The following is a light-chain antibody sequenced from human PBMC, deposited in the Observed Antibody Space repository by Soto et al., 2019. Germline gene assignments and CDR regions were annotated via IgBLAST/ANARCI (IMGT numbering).Light chain of an antibody. CDR2: KNN. J-gene: IGLJ7*01. Sequence: QAVVTQPPSASGTPGQRVTISCSGSSSNIGNFYVYWYQQLPGPAPKLLIYKNNQRPLGVPDRFSGSKSGTSASLAISGLRSEDEADYYCAAWDDSLSGPGVFGGGTQLTVL. CDR1: SSNIGNFY. V-gene: IGLV1-47*01. CDR3: AAWDDSLSGPGV.